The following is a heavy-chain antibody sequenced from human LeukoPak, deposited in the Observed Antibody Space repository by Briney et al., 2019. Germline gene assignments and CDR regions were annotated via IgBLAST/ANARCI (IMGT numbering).Heavy chain of an antibody. D-gene: IGHD3-22*01. CDR2: IHPNSGGT. V-gene: IGHV1-2*02. CDR1: GYTFTGYY. J-gene: IGHJ1*01. CDR3: ARGYYDSSDFEYFQH. Sequence: ASVKVSCKASGYTFTGYYLHWVRQAPGQGLEWMGWIHPNSGGTNFAQKFQGRVTMTRDTSISTVYMELSRLRSDDTAVFYCARGYYDSSDFEYFQHWGQGTLVTVSS.